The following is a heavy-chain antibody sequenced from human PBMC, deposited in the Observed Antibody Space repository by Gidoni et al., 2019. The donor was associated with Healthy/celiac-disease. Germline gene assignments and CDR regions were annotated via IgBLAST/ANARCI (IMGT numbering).Heavy chain of an antibody. Sequence: EVQLVESGGGLVKPGGSLRLSCEDFGFTFSRHSMNGARQAPGKGLEWVSSISSSSSYIYYADSVKGRFTISRDNAKNSLYLQMNSLRAEDTAVYYCARDLVLLWFGEPPMDVWGKGTTVTVSS. CDR3: ARDLVLLWFGEPPMDV. D-gene: IGHD3-10*01. CDR1: GFTFSRHS. V-gene: IGHV3-21*01. CDR2: ISSSSSYI. J-gene: IGHJ6*03.